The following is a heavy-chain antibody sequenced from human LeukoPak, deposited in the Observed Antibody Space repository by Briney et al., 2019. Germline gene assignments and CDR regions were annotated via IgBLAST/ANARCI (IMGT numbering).Heavy chain of an antibody. CDR1: GFTFSSYE. D-gene: IGHD5-24*01. CDR3: ARGLGRRWLKGFDY. CDR2: INHSGST. J-gene: IGHJ4*02. V-gene: IGHV4-34*01. Sequence: LRLSCAASGFTFSSYEMNWVRQPPGKGLEWIGEINHSGSTNYNPSLKSRVTISVDTSKNQFSLKLSSVTAADTAIYYCARGLGRRWLKGFDYWGQGTLVTVSS.